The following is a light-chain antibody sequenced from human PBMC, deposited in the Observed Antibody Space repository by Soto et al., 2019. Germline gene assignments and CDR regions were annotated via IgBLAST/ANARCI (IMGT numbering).Light chain of an antibody. CDR3: KQYHSYWK. Sequence: DIQMTHSPSTLSASVLYIVTITFRSSESIIKWLALYQQTPGKAPELLISDASSLESGVPSRFSGSGSGTEFTLTISSLQTDDFSTYYCKQYHSYWKFGQGTKV. CDR1: ESIIKW. J-gene: IGKJ1*01. CDR2: DAS. V-gene: IGKV1-5*01.